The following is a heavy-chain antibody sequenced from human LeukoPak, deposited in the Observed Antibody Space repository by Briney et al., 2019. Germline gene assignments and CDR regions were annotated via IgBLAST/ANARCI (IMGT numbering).Heavy chain of an antibody. CDR3: ATDYGGASMWYFAFDI. V-gene: IGHV3-23*01. CDR2: ISGSGGST. D-gene: IGHD6-13*01. CDR1: GFTFSSYA. J-gene: IGHJ3*02. Sequence: TGGSLRLSCAASGFTFSSYAMSWVRQAPGKGLEWVSAISGSGGSTYYADSVKGRFTISRDNAKNSLYLQMNSLRAEDMAMYYCATDYGGASMWYFAFDIWGQGTMVTVSS.